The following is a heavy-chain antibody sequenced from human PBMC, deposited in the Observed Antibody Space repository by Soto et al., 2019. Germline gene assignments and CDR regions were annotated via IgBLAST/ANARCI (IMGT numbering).Heavy chain of an antibody. V-gene: IGHV4-61*01. D-gene: IGHD3-10*01. J-gene: IGHJ6*02. Sequence: TSETLSLTCTVSGDSVTSVSDYWSWIRQPPGKGLEWIGYIYYSGSADYNPSLGSRVTISIDTSKNQFSLKLTSVTAADTAVYYCARGVGFGYYYYHMDLWGQGTTVTVSS. CDR1: GDSVTSVSDY. CDR3: ARGVGFGYYYYHMDL. CDR2: IYYSGSA.